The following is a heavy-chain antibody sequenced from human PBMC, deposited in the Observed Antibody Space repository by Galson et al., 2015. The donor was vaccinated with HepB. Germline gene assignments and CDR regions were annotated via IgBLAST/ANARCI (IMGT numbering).Heavy chain of an antibody. Sequence: SLRLSCAASGFIFSSYAMSWVRQAPGKGLEWVSSISGSGGSTYYADSVKGRFTISRDNSKSTLYLQMNSLRAEDTAVYYCAKPYYYDSSSHYFFDSWGQGALVTVSS. CDR2: ISGSGGST. D-gene: IGHD3-22*01. J-gene: IGHJ4*02. V-gene: IGHV3-23*01. CDR3: AKPYYYDSSSHYFFDS. CDR1: GFIFSSYA.